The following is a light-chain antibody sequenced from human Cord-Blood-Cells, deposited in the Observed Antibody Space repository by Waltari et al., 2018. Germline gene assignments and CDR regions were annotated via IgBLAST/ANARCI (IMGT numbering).Light chain of an antibody. CDR2: EGS. CDR1: SSDVGSYNL. Sequence: QSALTQPAYVSGSPGQSITISCTGTSSDVGSYNLVSWYQQHPGKAPKLMIYEGSKRPSGVSNLFSGSKSGNTASLTISGLQAEDEADYYCCSYAGSSTYVVFGGGTKLTVL. CDR3: CSYAGSSTYVV. V-gene: IGLV2-23*01. J-gene: IGLJ2*01.